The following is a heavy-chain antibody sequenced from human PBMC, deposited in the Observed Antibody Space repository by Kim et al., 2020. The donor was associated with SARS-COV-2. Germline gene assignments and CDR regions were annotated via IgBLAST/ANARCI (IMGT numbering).Heavy chain of an antibody. Sequence: GGSLRLSCAASGFTFSNAWVSWVRQAPGKGLEWVGRIKSKTDGGTTDYAAPVKGRFTISRDDSKNTLYLQMNSLKTEDTAVYYCTTDPTGRYYDILTGYYKLDYWGQGTLVTVSS. D-gene: IGHD3-9*01. CDR2: IKSKTDGGTT. CDR1: GFTFSNAW. V-gene: IGHV3-15*01. CDR3: TTDPTGRYYDILTGYYKLDY. J-gene: IGHJ4*02.